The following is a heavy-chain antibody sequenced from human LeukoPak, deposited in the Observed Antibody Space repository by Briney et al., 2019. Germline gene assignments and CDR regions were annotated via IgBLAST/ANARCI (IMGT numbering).Heavy chain of an antibody. D-gene: IGHD1-26*01. CDR2: ISSSSSYI. V-gene: IGHV3-21*01. CDR1: GFTFSSYS. J-gene: IGHJ4*02. Sequence: PGGSLRLSCAASGFTFSSYSMYWVRQAPGKGLEWVSSISSSSSYIYYADSVKGRFTISRDNAKNSLYLQMNSLRAEDTAVYYCARGSQWELPGYFDYWGQGTLVTVSS. CDR3: ARGSQWELPGYFDY.